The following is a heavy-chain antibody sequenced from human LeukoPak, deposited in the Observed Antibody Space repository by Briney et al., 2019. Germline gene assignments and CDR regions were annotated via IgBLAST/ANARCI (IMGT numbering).Heavy chain of an antibody. CDR2: IDPDGSNT. D-gene: IGHD3-22*01. Sequence: QPGGSLRLSCAASGFTFSSYWMHWVRQAPGKGLVWVSRIDPDGSNTNYADSVKGRFTISRDNAKNTVDLQMIGLRDEDTSVYYCVRSHYFAGSGYYYDYWGQGTLVTVSS. CDR1: GFTFSSYW. V-gene: IGHV3-74*01. J-gene: IGHJ4*02. CDR3: VRSHYFAGSGYYYDY.